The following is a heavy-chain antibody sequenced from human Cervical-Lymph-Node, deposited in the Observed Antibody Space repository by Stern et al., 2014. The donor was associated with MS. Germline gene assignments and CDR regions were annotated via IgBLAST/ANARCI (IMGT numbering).Heavy chain of an antibody. Sequence: EVQLVESGAEVKKPGESLKISCKGSGYTFTSYWIGWVRQMPGKGLEWMGIIYPGDSDTRYSPSFQGQATLSADTSISTAYLQGSSLKASDPAVYYCARRYHGSCYDYWGQGILVTVSS. CDR1: GYTFTSYW. CDR2: IYPGDSDT. J-gene: IGHJ4*02. D-gene: IGHD2-15*01. CDR3: ARRYHGSCYDY. V-gene: IGHV5-51*01.